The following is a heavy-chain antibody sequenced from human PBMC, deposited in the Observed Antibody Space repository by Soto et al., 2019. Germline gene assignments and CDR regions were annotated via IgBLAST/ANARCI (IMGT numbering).Heavy chain of an antibody. Sequence: QVQLVESGGGVVQPGRSLRLSCAASGFTFSSYAMHWVRQAPGKGLEWVAVISYDGSNKYYADSVKGRFTISRDNSKNTLYLQMNSLRAEDTAVYYCARYHMGFDYWGQGTLVTVSS. CDR1: GFTFSSYA. CDR2: ISYDGSNK. CDR3: ARYHMGFDY. J-gene: IGHJ4*02. V-gene: IGHV3-30-3*01. D-gene: IGHD2-2*01.